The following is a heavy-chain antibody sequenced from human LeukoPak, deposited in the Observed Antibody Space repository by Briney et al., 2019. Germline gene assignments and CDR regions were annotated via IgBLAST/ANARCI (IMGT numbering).Heavy chain of an antibody. CDR3: ARDWVGHCAGNSCYRGLDY. CDR1: GFTVSSNY. J-gene: IGHJ4*02. V-gene: IGHV3-53*01. D-gene: IGHD2-21*01. Sequence: PGGSLRLSCTASGFTVSSNYMSWVRQAPGKGLEWVSVIYSGGSTYYTASVKGRFTISRDNAKKSLFLQMNSLRAEDTAVYYCARDWVGHCAGNSCYRGLDYWGQGTLLTVSS. CDR2: IYSGGST.